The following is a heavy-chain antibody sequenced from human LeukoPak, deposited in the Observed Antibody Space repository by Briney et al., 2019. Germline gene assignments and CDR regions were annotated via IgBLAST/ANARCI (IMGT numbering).Heavy chain of an antibody. Sequence: EINHSGSTNYNPSLKSRVTISVDTSKNQFSLKLSSVTAADTAVYYCARAFTIFGVVIWFDPWGQGTLVTVSS. J-gene: IGHJ5*02. V-gene: IGHV4-34*01. CDR2: INHSGST. CDR3: ARAFTIFGVVIWFDP. D-gene: IGHD3-3*01.